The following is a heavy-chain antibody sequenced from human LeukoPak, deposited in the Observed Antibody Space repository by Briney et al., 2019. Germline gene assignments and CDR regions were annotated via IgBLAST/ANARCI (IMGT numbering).Heavy chain of an antibody. D-gene: IGHD3-16*01. CDR3: SEGWGRRWVHPVGLGG. J-gene: IGHJ6*02. CDR1: GGSINSYY. CDR2: VYYNGNI. Sequence: SETLSLTCTVSGGSINSYYWSWIRQPPGKGLEWIGYVYYNGNINYNPSFKSRVTISVDTSKNQFSLKLSSVTAADTAVYYCSEGWGRRWVHPVGLGGWGQGTTVTVSS. V-gene: IGHV4-59*01.